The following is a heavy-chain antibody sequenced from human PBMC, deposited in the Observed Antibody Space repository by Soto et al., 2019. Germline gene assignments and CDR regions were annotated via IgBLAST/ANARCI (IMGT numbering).Heavy chain of an antibody. CDR3: ARLRTTSEYYFDY. CDR1: GYTFTSYV. V-gene: IGHV1-3*04. Sequence: ASVKVSCKASGYTFTSYVMHWVRLAPGQRLEWMGWINSDNDNTKGSQNFQGRVTITRDTSASTAYMELSSLRSEDTAVYYCARLRTTSEYYFDYWGQGTLVTVSS. D-gene: IGHD4-17*01. J-gene: IGHJ4*02. CDR2: INSDNDNT.